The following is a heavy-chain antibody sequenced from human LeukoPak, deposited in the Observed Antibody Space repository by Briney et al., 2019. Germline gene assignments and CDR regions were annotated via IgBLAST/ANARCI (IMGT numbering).Heavy chain of an antibody. V-gene: IGHV3-21*01. Sequence: GGSLRLSCAASGFTFSSYSMNWARQAPGKGLEWVSSISSSSSQIYYADSVKGRFTISRDNAKNSLYLQMNSLRAEDTAVYYCARSTAMFPYWYLDLWGRGTLVTVSS. CDR1: GFTFSSYS. J-gene: IGHJ2*01. CDR2: ISSSSSQI. D-gene: IGHD5-18*01. CDR3: ARSTAMFPYWYLDL.